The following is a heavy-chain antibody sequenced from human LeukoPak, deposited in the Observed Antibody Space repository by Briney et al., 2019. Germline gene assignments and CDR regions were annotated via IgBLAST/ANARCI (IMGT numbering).Heavy chain of an antibody. J-gene: IGHJ3*02. CDR3: ARDGGVGGSYFEGAFDI. Sequence: GGSLRLSCAASEFTFSSYGMHWVRQAPGKGLEWVAVIWYDGSNKYYADSVKGRFTISRDNSKNTLYLQMNSLRAEDTAVYYCARDGGVGGSYFEGAFDIWGQGTMVTVSS. CDR2: IWYDGSNK. V-gene: IGHV3-33*01. D-gene: IGHD1-26*01. CDR1: EFTFSSYG.